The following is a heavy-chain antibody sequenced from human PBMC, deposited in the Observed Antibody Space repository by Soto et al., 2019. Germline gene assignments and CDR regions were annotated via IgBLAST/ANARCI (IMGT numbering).Heavy chain of an antibody. CDR1: GGSVRRGSYY. CDR3: AKDAYDDYAPWVDQ. Sequence: LAILSFACTVCGGSVRRGSYYWSWILQPPGKGLEWIGYIYNSGSTNYNPSLKSRVTISLDKSKNQFSLNLSSVTDADTAVYYCAKDAYDDYAPWVDQWRQGNTVTVSS. D-gene: IGHD4-17*01. V-gene: IGHV4-61*01. CDR2: IYNSGST. J-gene: IGHJ5*02.